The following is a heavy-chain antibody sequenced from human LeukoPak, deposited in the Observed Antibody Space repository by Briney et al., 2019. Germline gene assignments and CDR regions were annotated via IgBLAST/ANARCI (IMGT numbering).Heavy chain of an antibody. CDR2: IVASGST. CDR1: GGSISGYY. V-gene: IGHV4-4*07. J-gene: IGHJ6*02. D-gene: IGHD6-13*01. Sequence: SETLSLTCTVSGGSISGYYWSWIRQPAGKGLEWIGRIVASGSTNYSPSLKSRVTMSVDTSKSQFSLKLSSVTAADTAVYYCARSYGSWYGMDVWGQGTTVTVSS. CDR3: ARSYGSWYGMDV.